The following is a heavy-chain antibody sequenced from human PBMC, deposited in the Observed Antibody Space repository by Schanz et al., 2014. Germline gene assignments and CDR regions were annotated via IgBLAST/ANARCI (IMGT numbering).Heavy chain of an antibody. CDR1: GFTFSSYG. Sequence: QVQLVESGGGVVQFGRSLRLSCVASGFTFSSYGMHWVRQAPGKGLEWVAVIWYDENNKYYADSVKGRFTMSRDNSKNTVYLQMNSLTAEDTALYYCGVPNCRRKINFDYWGRGTLVTVSS. CDR2: IWYDENNK. J-gene: IGHJ4*02. V-gene: IGHV3-33*01. CDR3: GVPNCRRKINFDY. D-gene: IGHD2-2*01.